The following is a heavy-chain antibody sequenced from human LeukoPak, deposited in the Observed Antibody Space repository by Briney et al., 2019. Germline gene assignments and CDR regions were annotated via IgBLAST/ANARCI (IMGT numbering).Heavy chain of an antibody. Sequence: PGGSLRLSCAASGFTVSSNYMSWVRQAPGKGLEWVSLISGDGGSTYYADSVKGRFTISRDNSKNSLYLQMNSLRTEDTALYYCAKDITHLPTTTAAGTIDYWGQGTLVTVSS. V-gene: IGHV3-43*02. CDR2: ISGDGGST. CDR1: GFTVSSNY. D-gene: IGHD6-13*01. CDR3: AKDITHLPTTTAAGTIDY. J-gene: IGHJ4*02.